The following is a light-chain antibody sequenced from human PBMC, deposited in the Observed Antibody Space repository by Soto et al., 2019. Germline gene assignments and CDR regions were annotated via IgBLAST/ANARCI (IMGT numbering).Light chain of an antibody. CDR2: SAS. CDR1: QSVTTN. J-gene: IGKJ4*01. V-gene: IGKV3-15*01. CDR3: QQYNNWPPLT. Sequence: EAVMTQSPVTLSVSPGERATLSCRASQSVTTNLAWYQQKPGQAPRLLIYSASTRAAGIPDRFSGSGSGTEFTLTISSLQSEDFAVYYCQQYNNWPPLTFGGGTTVEIK.